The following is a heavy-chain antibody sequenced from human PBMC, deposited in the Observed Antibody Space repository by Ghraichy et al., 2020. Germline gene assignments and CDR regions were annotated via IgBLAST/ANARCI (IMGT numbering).Heavy chain of an antibody. CDR2: IKQDGSEK. CDR3: ARDHRAVFGVVVDPKYCDS. D-gene: IGHD3-3*01. Sequence: RGSLRLSCAASGFTFSSYWMSWVRQAPGKGLEWVANIKQDGSEKYYVDSVKGRFTISRDNAKNSLYLQMNSLRAEDTAVYYCARDHRAVFGVVVDPKYCDSWGQGTLVTVSS. V-gene: IGHV3-7*01. CDR1: GFTFSSYW. J-gene: IGHJ4*02.